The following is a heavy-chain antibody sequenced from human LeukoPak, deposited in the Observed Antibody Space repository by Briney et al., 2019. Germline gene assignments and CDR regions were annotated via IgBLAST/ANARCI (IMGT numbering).Heavy chain of an antibody. J-gene: IGHJ4*02. V-gene: IGHV1-2*02. D-gene: IGHD2-2*01. CDR3: ASPRSVVVSTGIDY. CDR2: INTNSGGT. Sequence: GASVNVSCKASGYTFTGYYMHWVRQAPGQGLGWVGWINTNSGGTNYAQKFQGRVTMTRDTSISTAYMELGRLRSGHTAVYFCASPRSVVVSTGIDYWGQGTLVTVSS. CDR1: GYTFTGYY.